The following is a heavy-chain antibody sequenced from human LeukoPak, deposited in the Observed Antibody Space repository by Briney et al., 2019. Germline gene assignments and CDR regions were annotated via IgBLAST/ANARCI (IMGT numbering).Heavy chain of an antibody. CDR2: IDSDGSST. CDR1: GFTFSNYW. D-gene: IGHD5-12*01. Sequence: PGGSLRLSCAASGFTFSNYWMHWVRQAPGKGLVWVSRIDSDGSSTNYADSVKGRFTTSRDNAKNTLYLQMNSLRDEDTAVYYCARGVATIMSWGQGTLVTVSS. CDR3: ARGVATIMS. J-gene: IGHJ4*02. V-gene: IGHV3-74*01.